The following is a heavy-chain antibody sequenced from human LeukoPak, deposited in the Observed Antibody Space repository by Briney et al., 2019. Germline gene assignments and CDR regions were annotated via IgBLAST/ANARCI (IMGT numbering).Heavy chain of an antibody. V-gene: IGHV3-64*01. D-gene: IGHD1-1*01. CDR2: ISSDGGTT. CDR3: ARRPGPSQFDY. CDR1: GFSFSSYA. Sequence: GGSLRLSCAASGFSFSSYAMHWVRQAPGKGLEYVSEISSDGGTTYYANSVKGRFTISRDNSKNTLYLQMGSLRPDDMAVYYWARRPGPSQFDYWGQGPLVTVSS. J-gene: IGHJ4*02.